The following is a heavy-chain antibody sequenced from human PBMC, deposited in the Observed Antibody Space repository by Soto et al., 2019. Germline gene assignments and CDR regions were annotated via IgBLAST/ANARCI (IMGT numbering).Heavy chain of an antibody. V-gene: IGHV3-30-3*01. CDR3: AKVRYCISTSCYIGWFDP. D-gene: IGHD2-2*02. Sequence: GGSLRLSCAASGFTFSSYAMHWVRQAPGKGLEWVAVISYDGSNKYYADSVKGRFTISRDNSKNTLYLQMNSLRAEDTAVYYCAKVRYCISTSCYIGWFDPWGQGTLVTVSS. CDR1: GFTFSSYA. J-gene: IGHJ5*02. CDR2: ISYDGSNK.